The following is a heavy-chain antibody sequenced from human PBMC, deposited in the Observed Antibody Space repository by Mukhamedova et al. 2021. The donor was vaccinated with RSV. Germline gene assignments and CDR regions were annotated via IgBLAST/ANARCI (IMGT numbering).Heavy chain of an antibody. J-gene: IGHJ6*02. D-gene: IGHD3-22*01. Sequence: EKFQGRVTITADTSTDTAYMELSSLRSEDTAVYYCATGADSSGYYYYYGMDVWGQGTTVTVSS. CDR3: ATGADSSGYYYYYGMDV. V-gene: IGHV1-69-2*01.